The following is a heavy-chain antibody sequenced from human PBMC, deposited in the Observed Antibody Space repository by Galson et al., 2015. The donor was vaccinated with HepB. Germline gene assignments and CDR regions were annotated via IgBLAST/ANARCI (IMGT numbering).Heavy chain of an antibody. D-gene: IGHD3-9*01. Sequence: PALVKPTQTLTLTCTFSGFSLSTSGVGVGWIRQPPGKALEWLALIYWDDDKRYSPSLKSRLTITKDTSKNQVVLTMTNMDPVDTVTYYCAHSDYDILTGYYRHNWFDPWGQGTLVTVSS. CDR3: AHSDYDILTGYYRHNWFDP. V-gene: IGHV2-5*02. CDR2: IYWDDDK. J-gene: IGHJ5*02. CDR1: GFSLSTSGVG.